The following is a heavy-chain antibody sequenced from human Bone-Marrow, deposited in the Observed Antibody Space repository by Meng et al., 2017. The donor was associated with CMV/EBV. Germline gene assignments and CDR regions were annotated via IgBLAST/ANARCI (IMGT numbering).Heavy chain of an antibody. CDR1: GGTFNKYA. J-gene: IGHJ6*02. D-gene: IGHD3-16*01. Sequence: SVKVSCKASGGTFNKYAISWVRQAPGQGLEWMGGIIPDLSKATYTQKFEDRVTITTDESTSTAYMELSRLRSEDTAVYYCASGGWGHGDPYYYYAMDVWGQGATVTVSS. CDR2: IIPDLSKA. V-gene: IGHV1-69*05. CDR3: ASGGWGHGDPYYYYAMDV.